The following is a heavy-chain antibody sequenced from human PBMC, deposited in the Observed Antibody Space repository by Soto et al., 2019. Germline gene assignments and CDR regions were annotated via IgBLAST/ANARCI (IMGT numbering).Heavy chain of an antibody. CDR3: ARHSNRNYGLYYFDY. Sequence: PSETLCLTCTVSGGSVSSYYWSWIRPTTGKGLEWIGYIYYSGNTKYKPSLKSRVTMSVDTSKNQFSLKVSSATAADTAVYYCARHSNRNYGLYYFDYWGLGALVTVSS. J-gene: IGHJ4*02. CDR2: IYYSGNT. V-gene: IGHV4-59*08. CDR1: GGSVSSYY. D-gene: IGHD4-4*01.